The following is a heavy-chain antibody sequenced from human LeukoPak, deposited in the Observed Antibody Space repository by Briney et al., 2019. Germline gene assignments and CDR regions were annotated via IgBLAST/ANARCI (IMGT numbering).Heavy chain of an antibody. D-gene: IGHD3-22*01. CDR2: IKQDGSEK. CDR3: ARMYFYDSSSGYRPVDF. J-gene: IGHJ4*02. V-gene: IGHV3-7*01. CDR1: GFTFSSYW. Sequence: PGGSLRLSCAASGFTFSSYWMSWVRQAPGKGLEWVANIKQDGSEKYYVDSVKGRFTISRDNAKNSLYLQMNSLRAEDTAIYYCARMYFYDSSSGYRPVDFWGQGTLVTVSS.